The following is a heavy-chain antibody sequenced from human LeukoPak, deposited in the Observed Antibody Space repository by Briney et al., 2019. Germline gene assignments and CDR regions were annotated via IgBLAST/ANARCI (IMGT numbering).Heavy chain of an antibody. V-gene: IGHV3-33*08. D-gene: IGHD1-26*01. J-gene: IGHJ4*02. Sequence: GGSLRLSCAASGFTFSSYGMHWVRQAPGKGLEWVAVIWYDGSNKYYADSVKGRFTISRDNSKNTLYLQMNSLRAEDTAVYYCARSYSGSHTYYFDYWGQGTLVTVSS. CDR1: GFTFSSYG. CDR3: ARSYSGSHTYYFDY. CDR2: IWYDGSNK.